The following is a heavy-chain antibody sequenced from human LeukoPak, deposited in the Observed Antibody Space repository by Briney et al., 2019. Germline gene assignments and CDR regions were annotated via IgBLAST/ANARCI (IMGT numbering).Heavy chain of an antibody. CDR2: ISYDGSNK. CDR1: AFTFSTYA. Sequence: PGGSLRLSCAASAFTFSTYAMHWVRQAPGKGLEWVAFISYDGSNKYYADSVKGRFTISRDISKNMLYLQMNSLRAEDTAVYYCARDSVSDYVWGSYRPFDYWGQGTLVTVSS. D-gene: IGHD3-16*02. V-gene: IGHV3-30-3*01. J-gene: IGHJ4*02. CDR3: ARDSVSDYVWGSYRPFDY.